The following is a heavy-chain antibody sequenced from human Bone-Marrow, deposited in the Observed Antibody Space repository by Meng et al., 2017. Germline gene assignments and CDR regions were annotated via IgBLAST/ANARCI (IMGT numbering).Heavy chain of an antibody. CDR1: GFTFSSYA. CDR2: ISYDGSNK. V-gene: IGHV3-30*04. J-gene: IGHJ3*02. D-gene: IGHD3-10*01. Sequence: GESLKISCAASGFTFSSYAMHWVRQAPGKGLEWVAVISYDGSNKYHADSVKGRFTISRDNAKNTLYLQMNSLRAEDTAVYYCARDLGVDGSEMDDAFDIWGQGTMVTVSS. CDR3: ARDLGVDGSEMDDAFDI.